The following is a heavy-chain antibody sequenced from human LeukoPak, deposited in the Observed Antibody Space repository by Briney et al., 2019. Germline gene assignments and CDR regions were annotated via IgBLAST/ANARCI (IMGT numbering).Heavy chain of an antibody. J-gene: IGHJ3*02. V-gene: IGHV3-48*03. CDR3: ARDPTAYYYDSSGYYYGPGAFDI. CDR2: ISSSGSTI. Sequence: PGGSLRLSCAASGFTFSSYEMNWVRQAPGKGLEWVSYISSSGSTIYYADSVKGRFTISRDNAKNSLYLQMNSLRAEDTAVYYCARDPTAYYYDSSGYYYGPGAFDIWGQGTMVTVSS. D-gene: IGHD3-22*01. CDR1: GFTFSSYE.